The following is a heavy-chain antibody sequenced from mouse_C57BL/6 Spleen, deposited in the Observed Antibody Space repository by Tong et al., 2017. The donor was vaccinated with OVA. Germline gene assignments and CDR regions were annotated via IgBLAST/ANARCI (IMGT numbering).Heavy chain of an antibody. CDR1: GFTFSSYA. CDR3: ARYDYDERGYAMHY. D-gene: IGHD2-4*01. Sequence: EVQLQESGGGLVKPGGSLKLSCAASGFTFSSYAMSWVRQTPEKRLEWVATISSGGSYTYYPDSVKGRFTISRDNAKNTLYLQMSSLRSEDTAMYYCARYDYDERGYAMHYWGQGTSVTVSS. CDR2: ISSGGSYT. J-gene: IGHJ4*01. V-gene: IGHV5-9-3*01.